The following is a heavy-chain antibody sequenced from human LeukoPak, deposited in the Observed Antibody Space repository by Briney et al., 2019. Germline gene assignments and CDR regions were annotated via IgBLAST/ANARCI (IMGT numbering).Heavy chain of an antibody. D-gene: IGHD3-9*01. V-gene: IGHV3-11*04. CDR3: AKVYDLLTGDYNRYFDY. J-gene: IGHJ4*02. CDR2: ISGSGSTI. Sequence: GGSLRLSCADSEFTIRDHYVSWIRQAPGKGLEWVSYISGSGSTIYYGDSVKGRFTISRDDAKKSVYLQMNSLRAEDTAVYYCAKVYDLLTGDYNRYFDYWGQGTLVTVSS. CDR1: EFTIRDHY.